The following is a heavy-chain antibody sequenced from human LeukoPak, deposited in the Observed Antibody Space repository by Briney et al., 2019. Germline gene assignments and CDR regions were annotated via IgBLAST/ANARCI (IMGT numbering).Heavy chain of an antibody. J-gene: IGHJ6*03. CDR2: INHSGST. D-gene: IGHD4-17*01. V-gene: IGHV4-34*01. Sequence: PSETLSLTCAVYGGSFSGYYWSWIRQPSGKGLEWIGEINHSGSTNYNPSLKSRVTISVDTSKNQCSLKLSSVTAADTAVYYCASLRANGDSRLGYYYYYMDVWGKGTTVTVSS. CDR3: ASLRANGDSRLGYYYYYMDV. CDR1: GGSFSGYY.